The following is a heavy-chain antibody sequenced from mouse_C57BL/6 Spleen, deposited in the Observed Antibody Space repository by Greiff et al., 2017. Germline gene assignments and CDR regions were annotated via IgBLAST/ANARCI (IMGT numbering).Heavy chain of an antibody. CDR2: SYPYNGVS. CDR1: GYSFTGYY. Sequence: EVQLQQSGPELVKPGASVKISCKASGYSFTGYYMHWVKQSHGNILDWIGYSYPYNGVSSYNQKFKGKATLTVDKSSSTAYMELRSLTSEDSAVYYCARSLTGTGDWYFDVWGTGTTVTVSS. J-gene: IGHJ1*03. V-gene: IGHV1-31*01. CDR3: ARSLTGTGDWYFDV. D-gene: IGHD4-1*01.